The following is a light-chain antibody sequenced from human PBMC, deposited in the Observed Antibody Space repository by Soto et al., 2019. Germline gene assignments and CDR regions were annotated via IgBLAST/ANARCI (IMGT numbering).Light chain of an antibody. J-gene: IGLJ1*01. CDR3: QSYDSSLSGYV. Sequence: VLTQPPSVSGAPGQRVTISCTGSSSNIGAGYDVHWYQQLPGTAPKLLIYANNNRPSGVPDRFAGSKSGTSVSLAITGLQSDDEADYYCQSYDSSLSGYVFGTGTKVTVL. V-gene: IGLV1-40*01. CDR2: ANN. CDR1: SSNIGAGYD.